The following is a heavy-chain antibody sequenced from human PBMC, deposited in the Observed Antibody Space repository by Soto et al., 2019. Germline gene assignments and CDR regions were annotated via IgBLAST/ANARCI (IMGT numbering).Heavy chain of an antibody. V-gene: IGHV3-30*18. J-gene: IGHJ4*02. D-gene: IGHD6-13*01. Sequence: GGSLRLSXAASGFTFSSYGMHWVRQAPGKGLEWVAVISYDGSNKYYADSVKGRFTISRDNSKNTLYLQMNSLRAEDTAVYYCAKSRVAAAGNQYYFDYWGQGTLVTVSS. CDR3: AKSRVAAAGNQYYFDY. CDR1: GFTFSSYG. CDR2: ISYDGSNK.